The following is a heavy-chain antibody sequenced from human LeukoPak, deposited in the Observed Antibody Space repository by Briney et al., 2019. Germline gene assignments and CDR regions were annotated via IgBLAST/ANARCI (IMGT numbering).Heavy chain of an antibody. J-gene: IGHJ6*03. V-gene: IGHV1-18*01. D-gene: IGHD6-6*01. CDR2: ISAYNGNT. Sequence: ASVKVSCKASGYTFTSYGISWVRQASGQGLEWMGWISAYNGNTNYAQKLQGRVTMTTDTSTSTAYMELRSLRSDDTAVYYCARDRSSSAYYYYYYMDVWGKGTTVTVSS. CDR3: ARDRSSSAYYYYYYMDV. CDR1: GYTFTSYG.